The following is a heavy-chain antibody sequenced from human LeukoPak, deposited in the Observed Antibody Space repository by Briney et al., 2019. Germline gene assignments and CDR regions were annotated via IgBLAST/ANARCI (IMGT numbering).Heavy chain of an antibody. D-gene: IGHD6-19*01. CDR1: GFTFSIYT. V-gene: IGHV3-23*01. Sequence: HSGGSLRLSCAASGFTFSIYTMNWVRQAPGKGLEWVSIINYNGDNKYYADSVQGRFTISRDNSKNTVYLQMNSLRAEDTAIYYCAKDGHCPGALCPTQIAVAGYNDNWGQGTLVTVSS. CDR3: AKDGHCPGALCPTQIAVAGYNDN. CDR2: INYNGDNK. J-gene: IGHJ4*02.